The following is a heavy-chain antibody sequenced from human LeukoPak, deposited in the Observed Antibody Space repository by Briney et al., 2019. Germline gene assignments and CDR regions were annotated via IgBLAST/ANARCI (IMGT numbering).Heavy chain of an antibody. CDR1: GGSFSGYY. D-gene: IGHD3-9*01. CDR3: ARVERGVLRFFDWYAKQGPFDY. Sequence: SETLSLTCAVYGGSFSGYYWSWIRQPPGKGLEWIGEINHSGSTNYNPSLKSRVTISVDTSKNQFSLKLSSVTAADTAVYYCARVERGVLRFFDWYAKQGPFDYWGQGTLVTVSS. J-gene: IGHJ4*02. CDR2: INHSGST. V-gene: IGHV4-34*01.